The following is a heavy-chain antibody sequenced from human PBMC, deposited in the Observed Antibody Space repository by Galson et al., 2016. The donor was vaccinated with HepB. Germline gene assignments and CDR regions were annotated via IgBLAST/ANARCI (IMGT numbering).Heavy chain of an antibody. CDR2: ISSDGNRK. D-gene: IGHD3-16*01. CDR1: GFTFTNYW. CDR3: AKDVENFGPPYGLDV. V-gene: IGHV3-30*18. J-gene: IGHJ6*02. Sequence: SLRLSCAASGFTFTNYWMGWVRQAPGKGLEWVALISSDGNRKSYADSVKGRFTISRDNSKNTLYLQMTRLRVEDTAVYYCAKDVENFGPPYGLDVWGQGTTVTVSS.